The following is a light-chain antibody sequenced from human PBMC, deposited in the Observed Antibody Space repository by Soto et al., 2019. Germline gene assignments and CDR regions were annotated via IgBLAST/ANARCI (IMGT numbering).Light chain of an antibody. V-gene: IGLV2-14*01. CDR2: QVS. CDR3: SSYTTSSTLYV. CDR1: SSDVGNYNY. J-gene: IGLJ1*01. Sequence: QSVLTRPASVSGSPGQSITSSCTGTSSDVGNYNYVSWYQQHPGKAPQLMIFQVSNRASGVSNRFSGSKSGDTASLTISGLQAEDEADYYCSSYTTSSTLYVFGTGTKVTVL.